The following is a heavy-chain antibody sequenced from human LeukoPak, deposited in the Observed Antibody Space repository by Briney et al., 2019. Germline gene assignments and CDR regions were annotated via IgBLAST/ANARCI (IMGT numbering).Heavy chain of an antibody. CDR3: AKGRYSGYDWVWYFDL. Sequence: GGSLTLSCAASGFTFSSYAVSWVRQAPGKGLEWVSTIGGSGDSTYYAASVKGRFTISRDNSKNTLYLQMNSLRAEDTAVYYCAKGRYSGYDWVWYFDLWGRGTLVTVSS. J-gene: IGHJ2*01. V-gene: IGHV3-23*01. CDR1: GFTFSSYA. D-gene: IGHD5-12*01. CDR2: IGGSGDST.